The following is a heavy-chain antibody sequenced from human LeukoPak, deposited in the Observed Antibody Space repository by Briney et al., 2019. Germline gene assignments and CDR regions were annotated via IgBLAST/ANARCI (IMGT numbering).Heavy chain of an antibody. D-gene: IGHD1-26*01. CDR3: ARKTGSYYYFDS. J-gene: IGHJ4*02. V-gene: IGHV3-74*01. Sequence: GGSLRLSCAASGFTFSSYWMHWVRQAPGKGLVWVSCINSDGSSTSYADSVKGRFTISRDNAKNTLYLQMNSLRAEDTAVYYCARKTGSYYYFDSWGQGTLVTVSS. CDR1: GFTFSSYW. CDR2: INSDGSST.